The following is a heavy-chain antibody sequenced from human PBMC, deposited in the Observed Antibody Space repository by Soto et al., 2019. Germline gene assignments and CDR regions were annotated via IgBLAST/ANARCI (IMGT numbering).Heavy chain of an antibody. CDR3: ARRGDDFWSGYYTPALYYFDY. CDR1: GFTFSSYA. CDR2: ISSNGGST. V-gene: IGHV3-64*01. D-gene: IGHD3-3*01. J-gene: IGHJ4*02. Sequence: EVQLVESGGGLVQPGGSLRLSCAASGFTFSSYAMHWVRQAPGKGLEYVSAISSNGGSTYYANSVKGRFTISRDNSENTLYLQMGSLRAEDMAVYYCARRGDDFWSGYYTPALYYFDYWGQGTLVTVSS.